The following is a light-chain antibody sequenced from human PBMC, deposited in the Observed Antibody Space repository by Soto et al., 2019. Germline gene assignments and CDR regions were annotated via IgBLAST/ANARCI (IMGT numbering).Light chain of an antibody. V-gene: IGLV2-14*03. J-gene: IGLJ2*01. CDR1: RSDIGDYGY. CDR2: DSV. CDR3: SSYTTSSTLVV. Sequence: QSVLTQPASVSGSPGQSITISCTGSRSDIGDYGYVSWYQQHPGKVPKLIIYDSVNRPSGVSNRFSGSKSGNTASLTISGLQAEDEADYYCSSYTTSSTLVVFGGGTKLTV.